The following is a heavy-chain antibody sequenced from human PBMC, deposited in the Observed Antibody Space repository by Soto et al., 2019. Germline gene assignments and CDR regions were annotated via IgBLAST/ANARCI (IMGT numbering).Heavy chain of an antibody. D-gene: IGHD3-22*01. CDR2: IYTSGST. Sequence: PSETLSLTCTVSGDSISSYYWSWIRQPAGKGLEWIGRIYTSGSTNYNPSLKSRVTMSVDTSKNQFSLKLSSVTAADTAVYYCARDEMIVVGSHYYYYGMDVWGHGTTVTVSS. J-gene: IGHJ6*02. CDR1: GDSISSYY. CDR3: ARDEMIVVGSHYYYYGMDV. V-gene: IGHV4-4*07.